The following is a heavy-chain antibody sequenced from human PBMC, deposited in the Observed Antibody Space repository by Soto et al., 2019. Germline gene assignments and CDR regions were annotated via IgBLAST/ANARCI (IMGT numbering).Heavy chain of an antibody. D-gene: IGHD2-21*01. Sequence: QVQLVESGGGVVQPGRSLRLSCAASGFTFSSYGMHWVRQAPGKGLEWVAVIWYDGSNKYYADSVKGRFTISRDNSKNTLYLQMNSPRAEDTAVYYCARDKIDYYMDVWGKGTTVTVSS. J-gene: IGHJ6*03. CDR2: IWYDGSNK. CDR3: ARDKIDYYMDV. CDR1: GFTFSSYG. V-gene: IGHV3-33*01.